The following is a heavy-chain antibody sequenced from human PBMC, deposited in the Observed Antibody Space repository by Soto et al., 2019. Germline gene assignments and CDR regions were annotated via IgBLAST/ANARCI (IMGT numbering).Heavy chain of an antibody. J-gene: IGHJ5*02. CDR3: AKDYSSSWTYNWFDP. CDR1: GFPFSSYA. D-gene: IGHD6-13*01. V-gene: IGHV3-23*01. CDR2: ISGSGGST. Sequence: GGSMRLSCAASGFPFSSYAMSWVRKNTGKGLEWVSAISGSGGSTYYADSVKGRLTISRDNSKNTLYLQMNSLRAEDTAVYYCAKDYSSSWTYNWFDPWGQGTLVTVSS.